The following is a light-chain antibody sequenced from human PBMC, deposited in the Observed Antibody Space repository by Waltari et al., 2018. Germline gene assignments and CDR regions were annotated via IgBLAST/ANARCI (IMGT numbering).Light chain of an antibody. J-gene: IGLJ2*01. V-gene: IGLV2-14*01. Sequence: QSALTQPASVSGSPGQSVTIFSAGTSNDVGGYNSASWYQEHPGQAPRVIIYDVSDRPSGVSDRFSGSKSGNTASLTISGLQAEDEADYYCSSQSSNDVVLFGGGTKLTVL. CDR1: SNDVGGYNS. CDR3: SSQSSNDVVL. CDR2: DVS.